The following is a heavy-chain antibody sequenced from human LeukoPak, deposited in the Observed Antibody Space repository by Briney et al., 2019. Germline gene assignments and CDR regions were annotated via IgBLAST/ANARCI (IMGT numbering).Heavy chain of an antibody. V-gene: IGHV3-9*01. D-gene: IGHD5-12*01. J-gene: IGHJ4*02. CDR2: MSRNTGTI. Sequence: GGSLRLSCAASGFTLDDYGMHWVRQVPGKGLEWVSGMSRNTGTIGYADSVKGRFTISRDNAKNSLFLQMNSLRAEDTALYYCTKAGNSGRGLSYWGQGTLVTVSS. CDR3: TKAGNSGRGLSY. CDR1: GFTLDDYG.